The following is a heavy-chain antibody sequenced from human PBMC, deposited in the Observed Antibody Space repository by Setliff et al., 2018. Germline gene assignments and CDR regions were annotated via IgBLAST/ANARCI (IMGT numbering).Heavy chain of an antibody. J-gene: IGHJ4*02. V-gene: IGHV4-39*01. CDR2: IHYSGST. Sequence: SETLSLTCTVSGGSISSGSYYWGWIRQPPRKGLEWIGSIHYSGSTYYNPSLKSRVTISVDTSKNQFSLKLSSVTAADTAVYYCARHPIGDAYCGGDCSDYWGQGTLVTVSS. CDR3: ARHPIGDAYCGGDCSDY. D-gene: IGHD2-21*01. CDR1: GGSISSGSYY.